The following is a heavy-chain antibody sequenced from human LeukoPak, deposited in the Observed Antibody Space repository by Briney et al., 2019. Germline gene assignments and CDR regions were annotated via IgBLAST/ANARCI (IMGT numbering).Heavy chain of an antibody. CDR1: GFTFHTYA. D-gene: IGHD3-22*01. CDR2: ISYDASNK. V-gene: IGHV3-30*04. J-gene: IGHJ4*02. Sequence: PGGSLRLSCVASGFTFHTYAMTWVRQAPGKGLEWVALISYDASNKYYADSVKGRFTISRDNSENTLYLQMNSLRAEDTAVYYCARATNYYYDSSGYAPDFDYWGQGTLVTVSS. CDR3: ARATNYYYDSSGYAPDFDY.